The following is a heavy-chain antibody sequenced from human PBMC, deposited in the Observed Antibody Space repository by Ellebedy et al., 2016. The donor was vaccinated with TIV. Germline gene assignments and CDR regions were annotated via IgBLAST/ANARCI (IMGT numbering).Heavy chain of an antibody. J-gene: IGHJ6*02. Sequence: MPSETLSLTCAVYGGSFSGYYWSRIRQPPGKGLEWIGEINHSGSTNYNPSLKSRVTISVDTSKNQFSLKLSSVTAADTAVYYCARGPTLYSSSWNKRVRAGRGMDVWGQGTTVTVSS. V-gene: IGHV4-34*01. CDR2: INHSGST. D-gene: IGHD6-13*01. CDR1: GGSFSGYY. CDR3: ARGPTLYSSSWNKRVRAGRGMDV.